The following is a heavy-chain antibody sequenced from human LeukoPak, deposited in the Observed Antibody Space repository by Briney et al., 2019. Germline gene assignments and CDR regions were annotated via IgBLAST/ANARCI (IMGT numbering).Heavy chain of an antibody. J-gene: IGHJ5*02. CDR3: AKDPYSSAWFSRDWFDP. CDR1: GFTFSSYA. CDR2: ISGNGGYT. D-gene: IGHD6-13*01. V-gene: IGHV3-23*01. Sequence: PGGSLRLSCAASGFTFSSYAMIWVRQAPGKGLEWVSAISGNGGYTYYADSVKGRFTISRDNSKNTLYLQMNSLRAEDTAVYYCAKDPYSSAWFSRDWFDPWGQGTLVTVSS.